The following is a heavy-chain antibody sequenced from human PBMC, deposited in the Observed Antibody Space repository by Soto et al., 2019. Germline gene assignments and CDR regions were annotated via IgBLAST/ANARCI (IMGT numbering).Heavy chain of an antibody. V-gene: IGHV1-18*01. CDR2: ISAYNGNT. CDR3: ARDSPPIAS. J-gene: IGHJ5*02. D-gene: IGHD3-3*02. CDR1: GYTFTTYA. Sequence: QVQLVQSGAEVKKPGASVKVSCKASGYTFTTYAISWVRQAPGQGLEWMGWISAYNGNTNYAKKLQGRVTMATDTSTSTASMELRSVRSDDTAVYYCARDSPPIASWGQGTLVTVSS.